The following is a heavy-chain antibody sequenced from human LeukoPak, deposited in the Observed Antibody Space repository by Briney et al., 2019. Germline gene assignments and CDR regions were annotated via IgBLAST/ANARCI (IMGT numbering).Heavy chain of an antibody. Sequence: GTSLRLSCVASGFTFRSHAMSWVRQAPGKGLEWVSSTSGSGDITDYADSVKGRFTISRDNSKNTLYLQMTSLRAEDTAVYYCAKRSGYCSLISCSHLFDSWGQGTLVTVYS. CDR2: TSGSGDIT. CDR1: GFTFRSHA. V-gene: IGHV3-23*01. D-gene: IGHD2-2*01. CDR3: AKRSGYCSLISCSHLFDS. J-gene: IGHJ4*02.